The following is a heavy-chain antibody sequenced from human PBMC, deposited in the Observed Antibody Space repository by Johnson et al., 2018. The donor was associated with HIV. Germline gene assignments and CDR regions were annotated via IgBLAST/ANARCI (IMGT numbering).Heavy chain of an antibody. Sequence: QVQLVESGGGVVQPGGSLRLSCAASGFTFSSNGMHWVRQAPGKGLEWVAFIRYDASNTYYADSVKGRFTISRDNSKNTLYLQMNSLRADDSAVYYCAKAWLRWVLTADAFDIWGQGTMVTVSS. CDR3: AKAWLRWVLTADAFDI. D-gene: IGHD2-21*02. J-gene: IGHJ3*02. CDR1: GFTFSSNG. V-gene: IGHV3-30*02. CDR2: IRYDASNT.